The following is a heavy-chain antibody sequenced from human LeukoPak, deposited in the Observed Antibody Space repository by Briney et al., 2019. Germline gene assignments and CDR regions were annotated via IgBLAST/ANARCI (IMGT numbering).Heavy chain of an antibody. J-gene: IGHJ5*02. D-gene: IGHD5-24*01. CDR2: IYYSGST. V-gene: IGHV4-59*08. CDR1: GGSISSYY. Sequence: SETLSLTCTVSGGSISSYYWSWIRQPPGKGLEWIGYIYYSGSTNYNPSLKSRVTISVDTSKNQFSLKLSSVTAADTAVYYCARLEQDWFDPWGQGTLVTVSS. CDR3: ARLEQDWFDP.